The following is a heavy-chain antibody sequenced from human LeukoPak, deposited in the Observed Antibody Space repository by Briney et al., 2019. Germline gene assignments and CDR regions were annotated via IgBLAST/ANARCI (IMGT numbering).Heavy chain of an antibody. CDR3: ARAPYCGGDCYAPLDY. Sequence: GGSLRLSCAASGFTFSSYEMNWVRQAPGKGLEWVSYISSSGSTIYYADSVKGRFTISRDNAKNSLYLQMNSLRAEDTAVYYCARAPYCGGDCYAPLDYWGQGTLVTVSS. D-gene: IGHD2-21*02. CDR1: GFTFSSYE. J-gene: IGHJ4*02. CDR2: ISSSGSTI. V-gene: IGHV3-48*03.